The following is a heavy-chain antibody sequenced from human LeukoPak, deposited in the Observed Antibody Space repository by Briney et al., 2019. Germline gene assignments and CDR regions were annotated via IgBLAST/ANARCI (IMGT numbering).Heavy chain of an antibody. Sequence: ASVKVSCKAFGYSFTSYGISWVRQAPGQGLEWMGWISAYNGNTYNAQKLQGRVTMTTDTPTSTAYMELRSLRSDDTAVYYCAGAGTSHVKTPNDYWGQGTLVSVSS. D-gene: IGHD3/OR15-3a*01. V-gene: IGHV1-18*01. CDR1: GYSFTSYG. CDR3: AGAGTSHVKTPNDY. CDR2: ISAYNGNT. J-gene: IGHJ4*02.